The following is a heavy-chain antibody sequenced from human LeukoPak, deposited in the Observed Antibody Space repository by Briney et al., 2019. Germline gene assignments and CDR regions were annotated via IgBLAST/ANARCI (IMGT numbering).Heavy chain of an antibody. CDR2: ISGSGGST. V-gene: IGHV3-23*01. CDR1: GFTFSSYA. CDR3: ATAPGDLYCTNGVCYPTYYMDV. J-gene: IGHJ6*03. D-gene: IGHD2-8*01. Sequence: GGSLRLSRAASGFTFSSYAMSWVRQAPGKGLEWVSAISGSGGSTYYADSVKGRFTISRDNSKNTLYLQMNSLRAEDTAVYYCATAPGDLYCTNGVCYPTYYMDVWGKGTTVTVSS.